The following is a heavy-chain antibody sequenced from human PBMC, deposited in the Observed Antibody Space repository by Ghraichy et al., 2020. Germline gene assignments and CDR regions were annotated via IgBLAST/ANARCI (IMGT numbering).Heavy chain of an antibody. V-gene: IGHV3-23*01. J-gene: IGHJ4*02. CDR3: AKDLRTATTNTYYFDY. CDR2: ISGSGGRT. CDR1: GFTFSTYA. Sequence: GGSLRLSCAASGFTFSTYAMSWVRQAPGEGLEWVSGISGSGGRTSYADSVKGRFTISRDNSKNTLYLQLNSLRAEDTAVYYCAKDLRTATTNTYYFDYWGQGTLVTVSS. D-gene: IGHD1-7*01.